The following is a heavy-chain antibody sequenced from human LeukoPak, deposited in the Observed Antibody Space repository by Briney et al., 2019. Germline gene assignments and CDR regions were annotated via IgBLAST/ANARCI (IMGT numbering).Heavy chain of an antibody. Sequence: GGSLRLSCAASGFTFSRSDMHWVRQVTGKGLEWVSGIGTAGDTFYPDSVKGRFTISREDGKNSLYLQMNSLRVGDTAVYYCARTRITPGVRGLQMRYFDYWGQGTLVTVSS. V-gene: IGHV3-13*01. CDR2: IGTAGDT. CDR3: ARTRITPGVRGLQMRYFDY. D-gene: IGHD3-10*01. J-gene: IGHJ4*02. CDR1: GFTFSRSD.